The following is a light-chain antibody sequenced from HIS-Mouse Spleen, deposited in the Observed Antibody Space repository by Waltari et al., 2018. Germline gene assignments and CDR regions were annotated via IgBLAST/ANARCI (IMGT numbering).Light chain of an antibody. V-gene: IGKV2-28*01. CDR3: MQALQTPWT. J-gene: IGKJ2*01. CDR1: QSLLHSNGYNY. CDR2: LGS. Sequence: DIVMTQSPLSLPVTPGEPASISCRSSQSLLHSNGYNYLDWYLQKQGQSPQLLIDLGSNRASGVPDRFSGSGSGTDFTLKISRVEAEDVGVYYCMQALQTPWTFGQGTKLEIK.